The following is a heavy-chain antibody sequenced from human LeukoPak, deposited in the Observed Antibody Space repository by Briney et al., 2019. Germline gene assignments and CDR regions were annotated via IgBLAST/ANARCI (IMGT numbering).Heavy chain of an antibody. CDR3: ARDLGSDGFNLRNWFDH. D-gene: IGHD5-24*01. CDR1: GGSINSRGYY. J-gene: IGHJ5*02. Sequence: SQTLSLTCTVSGGSINSRGYYWSWIRQHPGKGLEWIGYISYTGSRYYNPSLKSRVTISIDTSTNQFSLNLTSVTAAETAVYYCARDLGSDGFNLRNWFDHWGQGTLVTVSS. V-gene: IGHV4-31*03. CDR2: ISYTGSR.